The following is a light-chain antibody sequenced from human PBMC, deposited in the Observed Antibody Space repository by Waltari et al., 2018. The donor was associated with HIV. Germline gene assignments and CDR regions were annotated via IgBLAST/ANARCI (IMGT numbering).Light chain of an antibody. V-gene: IGLV1-47*01. J-gene: IGLJ1*01. CDR3: ASWDDGLRGHV. CDR1: NSNIGSNF. Sequence: GNNSNIGSNFVFWYRQIPGAAPTLLVYRNNQRPSGVGDRFSGSRSGASASLVISGLRVEDEADYYCASWDDGLRGHVFGSGTTVSV. CDR2: RNN.